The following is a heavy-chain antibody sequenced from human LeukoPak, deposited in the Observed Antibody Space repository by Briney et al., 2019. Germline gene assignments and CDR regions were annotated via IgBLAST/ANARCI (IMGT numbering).Heavy chain of an antibody. V-gene: IGHV1-2*02. CDR2: INPNSGGT. J-gene: IGHJ6*03. D-gene: IGHD3-22*01. Sequence: ASVKVSCKASGYTFTGYYMHWVRQAPGQGLEWMGWINPNSGGTNYAQKFQGRVTMTRDTSISTAYMELSRLRSDDTAVYYCARGSGYYDSSGWWGGYYYYYMDVWGKGTTVTISS. CDR3: ARGSGYYDSSGWWGGYYYYYMDV. CDR1: GYTFTGYY.